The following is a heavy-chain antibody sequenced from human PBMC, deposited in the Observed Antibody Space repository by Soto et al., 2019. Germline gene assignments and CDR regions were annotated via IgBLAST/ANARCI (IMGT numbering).Heavy chain of an antibody. D-gene: IGHD6-13*01. CDR1: GFSLTNYP. CDR2: ISYDGSKK. CDR3: ARGENWEQLAK. V-gene: IGHV3-30*04. Sequence: QVQLVQSGGGAVQPGRSLKLTCAASGFSLTNYPTHWVRQAPGKGLEWVAVISYDGSKKYYAASVKGRFTISRDTSMNTLYLQMNSLRLEDTAVYFCARGENWEQLAKWGQGSPVTVSS. J-gene: IGHJ4*02.